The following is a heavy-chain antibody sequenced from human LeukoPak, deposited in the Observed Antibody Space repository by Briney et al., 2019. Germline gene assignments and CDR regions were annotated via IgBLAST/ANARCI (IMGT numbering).Heavy chain of an antibody. Sequence: ASVKVSCKASGYTFTTYYMHWVRQAPGQGLEWMAKINPSDGSTNYAQKFQGRVTMTRDTSTSTVYMGLSSLRSEDTAVYYCTRVVVDSSGWYHFDYWGQGTLVTVSS. CDR2: INPSDGST. CDR3: TRVVVDSSGWYHFDY. V-gene: IGHV1-46*01. CDR1: GYTFTTYY. J-gene: IGHJ4*02. D-gene: IGHD6-19*01.